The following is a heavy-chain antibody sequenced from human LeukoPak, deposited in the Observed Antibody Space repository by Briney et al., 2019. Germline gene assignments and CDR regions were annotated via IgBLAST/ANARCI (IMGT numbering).Heavy chain of an antibody. CDR1: GDSVSSNSAA. V-gene: IGHV6-1*01. D-gene: IGHD6-19*01. J-gene: IGHJ6*02. CDR2: TYYRSKWYN. CDR3: ARDSVAVAGYYYYGMDV. Sequence: SQTLSLTCAISGDSVSSNSAAWNWIRQSPSRGLEWLGRTYYRSKWYNDYAVSVKSRITINPDTSKNQSSLQLNSVTPEDTAVYYCARDSVAVAGYYYYGMDVWGQGTTVTVSS.